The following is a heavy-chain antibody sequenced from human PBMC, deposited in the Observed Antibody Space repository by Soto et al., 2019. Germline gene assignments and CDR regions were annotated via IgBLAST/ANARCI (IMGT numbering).Heavy chain of an antibody. J-gene: IGHJ6*02. Sequence: GGSLRLSCAASGFTVGSNYMIWVGQAPGKGLEWVSVIYSGGSAYYADSAKGRFTISRDNSKNTLYLQMNSLRAEDTAVYYCARDRWGIVGATQGFSRYYYGMDVWGQGTTVTVSS. D-gene: IGHD1-26*01. V-gene: IGHV3-53*01. CDR2: IYSGGSA. CDR1: GFTVGSNY. CDR3: ARDRWGIVGATQGFSRYYYGMDV.